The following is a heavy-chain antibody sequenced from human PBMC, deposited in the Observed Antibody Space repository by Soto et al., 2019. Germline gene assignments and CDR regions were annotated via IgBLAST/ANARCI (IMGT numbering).Heavy chain of an antibody. Sequence: QVQLQQWGAGLLKPSETLSLNCAVTGGSLSDYYWSWIRQAPGKGLEWIGEVKDGGHTNYSPSLRGRVTISSDTSNNQFSLRLNSVTAADTGVYYCARGQEGVVATHWDQGSLVTVSS. D-gene: IGHD5-12*01. CDR2: VKDGGHT. J-gene: IGHJ4*02. CDR3: ARGQEGVVATH. V-gene: IGHV4-34*01. CDR1: GGSLSDYY.